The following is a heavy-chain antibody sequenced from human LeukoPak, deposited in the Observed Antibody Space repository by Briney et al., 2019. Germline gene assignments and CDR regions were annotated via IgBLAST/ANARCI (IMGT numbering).Heavy chain of an antibody. J-gene: IGHJ3*02. CDR2: INPSGGST. D-gene: IGHD3-10*01. V-gene: IGHV1-46*01. CDR3: ARDRLAMVRGNDAFDI. CDR1: GYTFISYY. Sequence: GASVKVSCKASGYTFISYYMHWVRQAPGQGLEWMGIINPSGGSTSYAQKFQGRVTMTRDTSTSTVYMELSSLRSEDTAVYYCARDRLAMVRGNDAFDIWGQGTMVTVSS.